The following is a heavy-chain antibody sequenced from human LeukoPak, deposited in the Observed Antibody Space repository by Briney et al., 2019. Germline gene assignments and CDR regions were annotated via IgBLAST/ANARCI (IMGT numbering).Heavy chain of an antibody. Sequence: GGSLRLSCEGSGFNFDDYAMHWVRQSSGKGLEWVSSISWNSGSIGYADSVKGRFTISRDNAKNSLYLQMNSLRAEDTAVYYCARDGGVVRGVIIRGDYFDYWGQGTLVTVSP. D-gene: IGHD3-10*01. CDR1: GFNFDDYA. J-gene: IGHJ4*02. CDR3: ARDGGVVRGVIIRGDYFDY. CDR2: ISWNSGSI. V-gene: IGHV3-9*01.